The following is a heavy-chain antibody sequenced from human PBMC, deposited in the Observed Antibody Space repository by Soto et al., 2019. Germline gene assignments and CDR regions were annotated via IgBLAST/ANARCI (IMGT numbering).Heavy chain of an antibody. Sequence: GGSLRLSCAASGFTFSSYWMHWVRQAPGKGLVWVSRISRDDYSISYADSVTGRFTISRDNAKNTLYLQMNSLRADDTAIYYCARGQGSSSPLDYWGQGTLVTVSS. J-gene: IGHJ4*02. CDR3: ARGQGSSSPLDY. D-gene: IGHD6-6*01. CDR2: ISRDDYSI. V-gene: IGHV3-74*01. CDR1: GFTFSSYW.